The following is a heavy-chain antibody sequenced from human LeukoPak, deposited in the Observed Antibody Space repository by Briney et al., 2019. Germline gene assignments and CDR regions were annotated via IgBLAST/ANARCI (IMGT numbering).Heavy chain of an antibody. V-gene: IGHV1-18*01. CDR2: ISAYNGNT. Sequence: ASVKPSYKPSGPTFTSYGTSWVRQSPGQRLEWMGWISAYNGNTNYAQKLQGRVTMTTDTSTSTAYMELRSLISDDTAVYYCARAKSRNYYYYMDVWGKGTTVTVSS. CDR3: ARAKSRNYYYYMDV. J-gene: IGHJ6*03. D-gene: IGHD1-14*01. CDR1: GPTFTSYG.